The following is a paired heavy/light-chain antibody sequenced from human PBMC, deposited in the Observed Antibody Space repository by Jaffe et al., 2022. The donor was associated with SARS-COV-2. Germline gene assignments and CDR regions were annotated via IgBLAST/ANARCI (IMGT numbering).Heavy chain of an antibody. CDR2: ISNSANTT. CDR1: GFMFSDFY. D-gene: IGHD3-9*01. CDR3: VRQQYFDNNWFDP. J-gene: IGHJ5*02. V-gene: IGHV3-11*01. Sequence: QVQLVESGGGLVRPGGSLRLSCAASGFMFSDFYMSWIRQAPGKGLEWISCISNSANTTYYADSVRGRFTVSRDNAKHSLSLQMNSLRVEDTAVYYCVRQQYFDNNWFDPWGQGTLVTVSS.
Light chain of an antibody. CDR2: DDI. Sequence: SYVLTQPPSVSAAPGQTASITCGENNIGSKSVHWYQQRPGQAPVVVIYDDIDRPSGIPERFSGSNSADTATLTISRVEAGDEADYYCQLWDSGSDHPVFGGGTKLTVL. CDR1: NIGSKS. J-gene: IGLJ3*02. CDR3: QLWDSGSDHPV. V-gene: IGLV3-21*02.